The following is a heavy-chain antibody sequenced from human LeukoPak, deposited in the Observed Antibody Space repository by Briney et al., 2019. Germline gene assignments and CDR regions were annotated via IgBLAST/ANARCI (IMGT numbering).Heavy chain of an antibody. Sequence: PGGSLSFPFQAPGFTFGSYAMTWVRQAPGKGLKWEGFIRRKAYGGTTEYAASVKGRFSISRDDSKSVAYLQMNSLKTEDTAVYYCTRDQYSSGSDVRFDPWGQGTLVTVSS. V-gene: IGHV3-49*04. CDR2: IRRKAYGGTT. J-gene: IGHJ5*02. CDR1: GFTFGSYA. CDR3: TRDQYSSGSDVRFDP. D-gene: IGHD6-19*01.